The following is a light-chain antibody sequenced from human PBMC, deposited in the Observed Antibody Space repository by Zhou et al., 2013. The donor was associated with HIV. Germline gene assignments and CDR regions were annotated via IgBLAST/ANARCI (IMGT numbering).Light chain of an antibody. Sequence: DIQMTQSPSSLSASVGDRVTITCRASQSITTYLNWYQQKPGKAPKLLIYGSSSLQGGVPSRFSGTRSGTDFTLTISSLQPEDSATYYCQQLNSYPHTFGQGTKLEIK. J-gene: IGKJ2*01. CDR3: QQLNSYPHT. CDR2: GSS. V-gene: IGKV1-39*01. CDR1: QSITTY.